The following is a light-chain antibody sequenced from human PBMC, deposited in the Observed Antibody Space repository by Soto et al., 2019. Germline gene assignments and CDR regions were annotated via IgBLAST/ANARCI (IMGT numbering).Light chain of an antibody. CDR1: QSISSY. Sequence: DIQMTQSPSSLSASVGDRVTITCLASQSISSYLNWYQQKPGKAPKLLIYAASSLQSGVPSRFSGSGSGTDFSLTISSLQPDDFATYYCQQYTSYPWTFGQGTKVEIK. CDR3: QQYTSYPWT. J-gene: IGKJ1*01. CDR2: AAS. V-gene: IGKV1-39*01.